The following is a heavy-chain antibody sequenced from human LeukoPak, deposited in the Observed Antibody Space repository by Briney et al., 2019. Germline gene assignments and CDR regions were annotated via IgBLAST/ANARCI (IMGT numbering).Heavy chain of an antibody. D-gene: IGHD3-3*01. CDR2: IYISGST. CDR1: GGSIRSYY. Sequence: SETLSLTCTVSGGSIRSYYWSWIRQPAGKGLEWIGRIYISGSTNYNPSLKSRVTMSVDTSKNQFSLKLSSVTAADTAVYYCARVAYDFWSGYSFRYDYWGQGTLVTVSS. CDR3: ARVAYDFWSGYSFRYDY. V-gene: IGHV4-4*07. J-gene: IGHJ4*02.